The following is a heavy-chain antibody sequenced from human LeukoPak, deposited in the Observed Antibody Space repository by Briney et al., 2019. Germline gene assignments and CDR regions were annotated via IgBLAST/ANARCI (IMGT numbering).Heavy chain of an antibody. Sequence: ASVKVSCKASGYTFTGYYMHWVRQAPGQGLEWMGWINPNSGGTNYAQKFQGRVTMTRDTSISTAYMELSRLRSDDTAVYYCASVYYGSGSYRGRYEVYWGQGTLVTVSS. CDR3: ASVYYGSGSYRGRYEVY. J-gene: IGHJ4*02. V-gene: IGHV1-2*02. D-gene: IGHD3-10*01. CDR2: INPNSGGT. CDR1: GYTFTGYY.